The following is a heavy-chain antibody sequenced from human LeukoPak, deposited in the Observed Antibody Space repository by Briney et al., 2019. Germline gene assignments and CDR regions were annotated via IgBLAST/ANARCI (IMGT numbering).Heavy chain of an antibody. CDR2: IYYSGST. V-gene: IGHV4-59*01. D-gene: IGHD3-10*01. CDR3: ARHADGSGSSSWYYGMDV. J-gene: IGHJ6*02. CDR1: GGSISSYY. Sequence: SETLSLTRTVSGGSISSYYWSWIRQPPGKGLEWIGYIYYSGSTNYNPSLKSRVTISVDTSKNQFSLKLSSVTAADTAVYYCARHADGSGSSSWYYGMDVWGQGTTVTVSS.